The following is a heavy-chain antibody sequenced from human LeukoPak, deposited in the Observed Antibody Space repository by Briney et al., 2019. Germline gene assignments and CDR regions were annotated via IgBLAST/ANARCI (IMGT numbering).Heavy chain of an antibody. V-gene: IGHV3-11*01. CDR3: ARDRNYDSSGYYFLRWFDP. CDR2: ISSSGSTI. Sequence: PGGSLRLSCAASGFTFSDYYMSWIRQAPGKGLEWVSYISSSGSTIYYADSVKGRFTISRDNAKNSLYLQMNSLRAEDTAVYYCARDRNYDSSGYYFLRWFDPWGQGTLVTVSS. CDR1: GFTFSDYY. D-gene: IGHD3-22*01. J-gene: IGHJ5*02.